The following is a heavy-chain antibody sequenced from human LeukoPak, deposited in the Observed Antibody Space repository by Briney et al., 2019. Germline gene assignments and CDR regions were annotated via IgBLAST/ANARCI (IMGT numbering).Heavy chain of an antibody. D-gene: IGHD6-25*01. Sequence: ASVKVSCKASGYSFTTFPIHWVRQAPGQAPEWVGWIHTGNGDTKYSEAFQDRVTTARDTPATTAFMELSSLRSEDTAVYYCARDAAGLLDHWGQGTLVTVSS. CDR1: GYSFTTFP. V-gene: IGHV1-3*04. J-gene: IGHJ4*02. CDR3: ARDAAGLLDH. CDR2: IHTGNGDT.